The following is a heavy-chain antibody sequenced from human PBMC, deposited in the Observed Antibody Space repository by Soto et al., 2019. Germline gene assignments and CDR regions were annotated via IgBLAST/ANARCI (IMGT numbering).Heavy chain of an antibody. Sequence: QVHLVQSGAEVKKPGASVKVSCKASGYTFTSYGITWVRQAPGQGLEGMGWISAHNGNTDPAQTPQGRVIVTRDTPTSTAYMELRSLRSVDTAVYYCARGRYGDYWGQGALVTVSS. D-gene: IGHD1-1*01. J-gene: IGHJ4*02. V-gene: IGHV1-18*01. CDR3: ARGRYGDY. CDR1: GYTFTSYG. CDR2: ISAHNGNT.